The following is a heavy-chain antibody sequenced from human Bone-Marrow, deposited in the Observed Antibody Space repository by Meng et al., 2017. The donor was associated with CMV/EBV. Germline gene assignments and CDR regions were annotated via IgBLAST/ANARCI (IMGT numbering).Heavy chain of an antibody. J-gene: IGHJ4*02. CDR1: GGSFSGYY. Sequence: GSLRLSCAVYGGSFSGYYWSWIRQPPGKGLGWIGNINHSGSTNYNPSLKSRVTISVDTSKNQFSLKLSSVTAADTAVYYCARGQTLGGDFWRGHDFDYRGQGTLVTVSS. V-gene: IGHV4-34*01. CDR2: INHSGST. D-gene: IGHD3-3*01. CDR3: ARGQTLGGDFWRGHDFDY.